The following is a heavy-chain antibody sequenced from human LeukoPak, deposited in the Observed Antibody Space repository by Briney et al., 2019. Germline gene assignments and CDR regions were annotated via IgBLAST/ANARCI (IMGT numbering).Heavy chain of an antibody. D-gene: IGHD5-24*01. CDR2: IKSKTDGGTT. V-gene: IGHV3-15*01. CDR3: TTGTSTRWYYYMDV. Sequence: GGSLRLSCAASGFTFSNAWMSWVRQAPGKGLEWVGRIKSKTDGGTTGYAAPVKGRFTISRDDSKNTLYLQMNSLKTEDTAVYYCTTGTSTRWYYYMDVWGKGTTVTVSS. J-gene: IGHJ6*03. CDR1: GFTFSNAW.